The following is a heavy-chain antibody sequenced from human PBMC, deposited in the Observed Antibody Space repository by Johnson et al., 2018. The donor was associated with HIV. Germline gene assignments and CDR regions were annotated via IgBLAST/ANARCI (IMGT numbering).Heavy chain of an antibody. V-gene: IGHV3-30*03. D-gene: IGHD2-15*01. CDR1: GFTFSSYA. J-gene: IGHJ3*02. Sequence: QVQLVESGGGVVQPGGSLRLSCAASGFTFSSYAMSWVRQAPGKGLEWGTVISYDGNNKYYADSVKGRFTISRDNSKNTLYLQMNSLRAEDTAVYYCATGYCSGGSCPRDACDIWGQGTMVTVAS. CDR2: ISYDGNNK. CDR3: ATGYCSGGSCPRDACDI.